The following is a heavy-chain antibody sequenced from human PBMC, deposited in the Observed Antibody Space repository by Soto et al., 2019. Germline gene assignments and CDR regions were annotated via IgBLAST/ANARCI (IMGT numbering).Heavy chain of an antibody. CDR2: ISGSGGTT. Sequence: EVQLLESGGGLVQPGRSLRLSCAASGFTFSNYAMSWVRQAPGQGLDWVSAISGSGGTTYYADSVKGRFTISRDNSKNTQFLQMNSLRAEDAAVYYCAKFFVETGSNSGWPWSFHYWGQGTLVTVSS. D-gene: IGHD6-25*01. J-gene: IGHJ4*02. V-gene: IGHV3-23*01. CDR3: AKFFVETGSNSGWPWSFHY. CDR1: GFTFSNYA.